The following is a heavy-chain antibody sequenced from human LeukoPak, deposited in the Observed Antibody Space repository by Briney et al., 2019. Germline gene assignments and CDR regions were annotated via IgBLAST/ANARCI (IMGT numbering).Heavy chain of an antibody. CDR1: GFTFSSYG. V-gene: IGHV3-30*03. CDR2: ISYDGSNK. D-gene: IGHD3-3*01. CDR3: ARENIRFLEWSYNAFDI. J-gene: IGHJ3*02. Sequence: VQPGRSLRLSCAASGFTFSSYGMHWVRQAPGKGLEWVAVISYDGSNKYYADSVKGRFTISRDNAKNSLYLQMNSLRAEDTAVYYCARENIRFLEWSYNAFDIWGQGTMVTVSS.